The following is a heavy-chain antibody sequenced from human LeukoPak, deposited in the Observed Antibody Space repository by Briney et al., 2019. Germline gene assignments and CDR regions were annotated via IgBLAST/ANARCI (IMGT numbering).Heavy chain of an antibody. J-gene: IGHJ3*02. D-gene: IGHD2-15*01. Sequence: KTSGTLSLTCAVYGGSFSGYYWSWIRQPPGKGLEWIGEINHSGSTNYNPSLKSRVTISVDTSKNQFSLKLSSVTAADTAVYYCARGPTSRYCSGGSCYVAAFDIWGQGTMVTVSS. CDR1: GGSFSGYY. V-gene: IGHV4-34*01. CDR3: ARGPTSRYCSGGSCYVAAFDI. CDR2: INHSGST.